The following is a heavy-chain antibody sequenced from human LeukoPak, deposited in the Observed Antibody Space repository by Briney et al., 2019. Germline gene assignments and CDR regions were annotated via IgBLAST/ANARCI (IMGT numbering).Heavy chain of an antibody. CDR1: GYTLTELS. D-gene: IGHD6-13*01. Sequence: GASVKVSCKVSGYTLTELSMHWVRQAPGKGLEWMGGFDPEDGETIYAQKFQGRVTMTEDTSTDTAYMELSSLRSEDTAVYYCATALAAAGTRGAWAFDIWGQGTMVTVSS. CDR2: FDPEDGET. J-gene: IGHJ3*02. V-gene: IGHV1-24*01. CDR3: ATALAAAGTRGAWAFDI.